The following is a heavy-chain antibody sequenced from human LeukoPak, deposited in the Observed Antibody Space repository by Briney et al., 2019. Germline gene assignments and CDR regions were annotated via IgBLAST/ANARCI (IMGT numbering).Heavy chain of an antibody. CDR3: ARLYYDSSGSFAY. D-gene: IGHD3-22*01. V-gene: IGHV3-48*04. J-gene: IGHJ4*02. CDR2: ISSSGSTI. Sequence: GGSLRLSCAASGFTFSSYWMSWVRQAPGKGLEWVSYISSSGSTIYYADSVKGRFTISRDNAKNSLYLQMNSLRAEDTAVYYCARLYYDSSGSFAYWGQGTLVTVSS. CDR1: GFTFSSYW.